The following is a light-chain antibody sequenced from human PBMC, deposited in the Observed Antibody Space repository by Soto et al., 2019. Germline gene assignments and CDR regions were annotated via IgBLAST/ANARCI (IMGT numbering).Light chain of an antibody. Sequence: VLTQPPSASGTPGQRVTTSCSGSSSNIGSNYVYWYQQVPGTAPKLLIYRNNQRPSGVPDRFSGSKSGTSASLAISGLRSEDEADYYCAAWDDSLSGVVFGGGTKLTVL. J-gene: IGLJ2*01. V-gene: IGLV1-47*01. CDR2: RNN. CDR3: AAWDDSLSGVV. CDR1: SSNIGSNY.